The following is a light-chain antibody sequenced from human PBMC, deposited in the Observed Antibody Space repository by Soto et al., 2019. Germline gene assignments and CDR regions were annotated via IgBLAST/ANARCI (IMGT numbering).Light chain of an antibody. Sequence: EIVLTQSPGTPSLSPGETSALSCRVSQSVSNIYLGWYQQKPGQAPRLLIFDGSSRATGIPDRFSGSGSGTDFTLTISRLEPEDFAVYYCQQYGNSLSWTFGQGTKVDIK. CDR2: DGS. V-gene: IGKV3-20*01. CDR1: QSVSNIY. CDR3: QQYGNSLSWT. J-gene: IGKJ1*01.